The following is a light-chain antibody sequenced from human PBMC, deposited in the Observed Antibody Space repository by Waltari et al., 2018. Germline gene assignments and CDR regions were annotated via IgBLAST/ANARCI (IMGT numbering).Light chain of an antibody. CDR3: QQYYTMPVT. Sequence: DIVMTQSPESLAVSLGERAPINCKSSQSLISTSNNKNFLAWYQVKLGQPPKLLFYWSFTRQSGVPDRFSGSGSGTDFTLTISSLQAEDVAIYYCQQYYTMPVTFGGGTKVEIK. CDR2: WSF. J-gene: IGKJ4*01. CDR1: QSLISTSNNKNF. V-gene: IGKV4-1*01.